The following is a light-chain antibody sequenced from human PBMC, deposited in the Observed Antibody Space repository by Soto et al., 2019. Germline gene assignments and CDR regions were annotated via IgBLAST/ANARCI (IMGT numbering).Light chain of an antibody. CDR2: KES. CDR1: QSISSW. Sequence: EIPMTQSASNLCACVGDRVSIXCRASQSISSWLAWYQQKAGKAPKLLIYKESSLESGVPSRLSGSGSGKEFTLNIGSLQPDDFATYYCKQYNSYSSWTFGQGTKVDIK. V-gene: IGKV1-5*03. J-gene: IGKJ1*01. CDR3: KQYNSYSSWT.